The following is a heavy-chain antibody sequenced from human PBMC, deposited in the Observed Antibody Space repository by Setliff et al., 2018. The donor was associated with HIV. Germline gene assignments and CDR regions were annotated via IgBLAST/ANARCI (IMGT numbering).Heavy chain of an antibody. CDR1: GYTFSDYD. Sequence: ASVKVSCKASGYTFSDYDVAWVRQAPGQGLEWMGWISGYSGHTSYAQKIQGRVTMTTDTSTSTAYMELRSLRSDDTAVYFCAREHSTTWPYFDFWGQGTLGTVS. J-gene: IGHJ4*02. CDR2: ISGYSGHT. CDR3: AREHSTTWPYFDF. D-gene: IGHD6-13*01. V-gene: IGHV1-18*01.